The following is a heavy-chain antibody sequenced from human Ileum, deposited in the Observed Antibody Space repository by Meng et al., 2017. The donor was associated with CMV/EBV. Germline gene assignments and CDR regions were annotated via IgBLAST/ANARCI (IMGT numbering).Heavy chain of an antibody. CDR2: IITGNGTT. D-gene: IGHD6-25*01. J-gene: IGHJ1*01. V-gene: IGHV1-3*04. CDR1: GYIFTHYP. CDR3: ARGAGADH. Sequence: NLSFKSSGYIFTHYPLHWVRQTPGQGLDWMGWIITGNGTTKYSQMFQHRLTITSDTSANTVYMEVTSLTSEDTATYYCARGAGADHWGQFPLLPFSS.